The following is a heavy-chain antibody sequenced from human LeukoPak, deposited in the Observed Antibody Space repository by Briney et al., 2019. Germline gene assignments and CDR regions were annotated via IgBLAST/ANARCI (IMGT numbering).Heavy chain of an antibody. D-gene: IGHD3-16*01. CDR3: ARVGSYHYYYMDV. V-gene: IGHV4-59*01. CDR2: MSYSGST. CDR1: GGSISSYY. J-gene: IGHJ6*03. Sequence: SETLSLTCTVAGGSISSYYWSWIRQPPGKGLEWIGYMSYSGSTNYNPSLKSRVTISVDTSKNQFSLKLNSVTAADTAVYYCARVGSYHYYYMDVCGKGTTVTVSS.